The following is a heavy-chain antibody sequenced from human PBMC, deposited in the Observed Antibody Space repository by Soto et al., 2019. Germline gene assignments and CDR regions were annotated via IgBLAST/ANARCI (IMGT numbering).Heavy chain of an antibody. CDR3: ARLLGFGELIGGDYYYYGMDA. CDR2: IDPSDSYT. J-gene: IGHJ6*02. Sequence: PXESLKISCKGSGYSFASYWISWVRQMPGKGLEWMGRIDPSDSYTNYSPSFQGHVTISADKSISTAYLQWSSLKASDTAMCYCARLLGFGELIGGDYYYYGMDAWGQGTTVTVSS. CDR1: GYSFASYW. V-gene: IGHV5-10-1*01. D-gene: IGHD3-10*01.